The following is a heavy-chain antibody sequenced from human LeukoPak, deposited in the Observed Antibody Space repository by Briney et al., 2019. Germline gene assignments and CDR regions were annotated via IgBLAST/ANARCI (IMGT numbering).Heavy chain of an antibody. CDR1: GFTFSSYA. V-gene: IGHV3-30*14. CDR3: ARVVVAGTIWYYYGMDV. Sequence: PGGSLRLSCAASGFTFSSYAMHWVRQAPGKGLEWVAVISYDGSNKYYADSVKGRFTISRDNSKNTLYLQMNSLRAEDTAVYYCARVVVAGTIWYYYGMDVWGQGTTVTVSS. J-gene: IGHJ6*02. CDR2: ISYDGSNK. D-gene: IGHD6-19*01.